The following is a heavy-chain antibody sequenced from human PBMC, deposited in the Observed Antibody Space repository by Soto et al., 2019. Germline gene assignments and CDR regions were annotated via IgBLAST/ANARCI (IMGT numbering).Heavy chain of an antibody. J-gene: IGHJ4*01. D-gene: IGHD3-9*01. Sequence: ASVKVSCKASGYTFTDYAIHWVRQAPGQSLELMGWINAGNANTEYSEKFQGRVTVTRDTSANTVTLELSRLGSEDTAVYYCARMRYFDWTYDYWG. CDR2: INAGNANT. CDR1: GYTFTDYA. V-gene: IGHV1-3*01. CDR3: ARMRYFDWTYDY.